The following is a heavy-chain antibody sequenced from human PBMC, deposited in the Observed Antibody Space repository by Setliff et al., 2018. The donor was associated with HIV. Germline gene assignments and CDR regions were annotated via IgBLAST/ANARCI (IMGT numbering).Heavy chain of an antibody. CDR2: IWYDGSNK. CDR3: AKDRLEWLAPDGFDI. V-gene: IGHV3-33*06. CDR1: GFTFSSYG. Sequence: PGGSLRLSCAASGFTFSSYGIHWVRQAPGKGLEWVALIWYDGSNKYYADSVKGRFTISRDNSKNTLYLQMSSLRAKDTAVYYCAKDRLEWLAPDGFDIWGLGTMVTVS. D-gene: IGHD3-3*01. J-gene: IGHJ3*02.